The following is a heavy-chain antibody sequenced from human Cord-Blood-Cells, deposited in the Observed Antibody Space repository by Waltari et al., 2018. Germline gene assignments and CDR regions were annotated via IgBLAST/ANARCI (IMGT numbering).Heavy chain of an antibody. CDR1: GFTFSSYG. J-gene: IGHJ4*02. D-gene: IGHD3-16*01. V-gene: IGHV3-30*18. CDR3: AKGEGGGSFDY. CDR2: ISNDGSNK. Sequence: QVQLVESGGGVVQPGRSLRLSCAASGFTFSSYGMHWVRQAPGKGVEWGAVISNDGSNKYYADSVKGRFTISRDNSKNTLYLQMNSLRAEDTAVYYCAKGEGGGSFDYWGQGTLVTVSS.